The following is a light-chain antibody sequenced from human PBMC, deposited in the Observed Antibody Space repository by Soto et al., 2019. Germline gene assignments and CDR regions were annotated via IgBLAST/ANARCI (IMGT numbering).Light chain of an antibody. J-gene: IGKJ1*01. CDR2: GAS. CDR1: QSVSSN. CDR3: QQYNNWWT. V-gene: IGKV3-15*01. Sequence: EIVMTQSPATLSVSPGERATLSCRASQSVSSNLAWYQQIPGQAARLLIYGASTRATGIPARFSGSGSGTEISLTISSLQSEDFAVYYCQQYNNWWTFGQGTKVDIK.